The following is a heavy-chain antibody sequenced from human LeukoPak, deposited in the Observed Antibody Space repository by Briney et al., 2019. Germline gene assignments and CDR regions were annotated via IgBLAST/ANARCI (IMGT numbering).Heavy chain of an antibody. D-gene: IGHD3-3*02. CDR3: WSHFPVAYLVDYFDY. CDR1: GFPVSKYW. CDR2: IKQDGSET. V-gene: IGHV3-7*01. J-gene: IGHJ4*02. Sequence: GGSVTLVCGPSGFPVSKYWGRWARRAPGKGLEWVANIKQDGSETYYVDSVRGRFTISRDNAKKSLYLKINSLRAEDTAVYYRWSHFPVAYLVDYFDYWGQGTLVTVSS.